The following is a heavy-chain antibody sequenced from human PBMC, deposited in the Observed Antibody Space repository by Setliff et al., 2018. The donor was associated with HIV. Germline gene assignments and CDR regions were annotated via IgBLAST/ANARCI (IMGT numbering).Heavy chain of an antibody. D-gene: IGHD3-22*01. CDR2: INPYSGNT. V-gene: IGHV1-8*01. Sequence: ASVKVSCKAPGYTFTSYDINWVRQATGHGLEWMGWINPYSGNTGYAQKFQGRVTMTRETSTSTAYLELSNLRAEDTAVYYCVRGIYDSSGFWYPHGDSWGQGTLVTVSS. J-gene: IGHJ5*01. CDR3: VRGIYDSSGFWYPHGDS. CDR1: GYTFTSYD.